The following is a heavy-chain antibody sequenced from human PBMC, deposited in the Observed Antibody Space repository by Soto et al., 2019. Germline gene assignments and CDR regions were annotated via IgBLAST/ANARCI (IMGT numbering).Heavy chain of an antibody. J-gene: IGHJ6*02. Sequence: QVQLVQSGAEVKKPGASVKVSCKASGYTFTSYDINWVRQATGQGLEWMGWMNPNSGNTGYAQKFRGRVTMTRNTAISTGYMELSSLSSEDTAVYYWARRGGSPWVYYDSYGMDVWGQGTTVTVSS. CDR2: MNPNSGNT. CDR3: ARRGGSPWVYYDSYGMDV. D-gene: IGHD1-26*01. CDR1: GYTFTSYD. V-gene: IGHV1-8*01.